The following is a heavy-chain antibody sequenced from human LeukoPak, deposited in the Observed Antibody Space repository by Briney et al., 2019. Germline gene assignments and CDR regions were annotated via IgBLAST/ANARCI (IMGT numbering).Heavy chain of an antibody. CDR1: GYTFTSYA. D-gene: IGHD3-10*01. Sequence: ASVKVSCKASGYTFTSYAMHWVRQAPGQGLEWMGWINPNSGGTNYAQKFQGRVTMTRDTSISTAYMELSRLRPDDTAVYYCARDDSGLKGSGSYAAWGQGTLVTVSS. CDR2: INPNSGGT. V-gene: IGHV1-2*02. J-gene: IGHJ4*02. CDR3: ARDDSGLKGSGSYAA.